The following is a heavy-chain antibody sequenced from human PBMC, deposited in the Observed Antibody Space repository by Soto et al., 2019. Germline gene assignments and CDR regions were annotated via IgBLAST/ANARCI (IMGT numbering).Heavy chain of an antibody. CDR1: GGTFSSYA. D-gene: IGHD3-9*01. V-gene: IGHV1-69*06. CDR2: IIPIFGTA. Sequence: QVQLVQSGAEVKKPGSSVKVSCKASGGTFSSYAISWVRQAPGQGLEWMGGIIPIFGTANYAQKFQGRVTITADKSTSTAYMELSSLRSEDTAVYYCATRGGTYYDILTGSHMGVYYYYYGMDVWGQGTTVTVSS. CDR3: ATRGGTYYDILTGSHMGVYYYYYGMDV. J-gene: IGHJ6*02.